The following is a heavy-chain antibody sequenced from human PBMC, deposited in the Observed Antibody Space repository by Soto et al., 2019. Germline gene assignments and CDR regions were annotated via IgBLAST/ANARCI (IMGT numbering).Heavy chain of an antibody. J-gene: IGHJ4*02. D-gene: IGHD3-10*01. V-gene: IGHV3-23*01. Sequence: EEQLLESGGGLGQAGGSLRLSCAASGFTFSSYAMGWVRQAPGKGVEWVPSNSNTGDNTNYADSVRGRFTFSRDNSKNTLYLHMNSLRAEDTAIYYCAKDVFGVWFGELLSFDYWGQGALVTVSS. CDR2: NSNTGDNT. CDR1: GFTFSSYA. CDR3: AKDVFGVWFGELLSFDY.